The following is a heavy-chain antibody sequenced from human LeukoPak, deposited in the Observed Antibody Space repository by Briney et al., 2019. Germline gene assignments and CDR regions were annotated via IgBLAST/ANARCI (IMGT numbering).Heavy chain of an antibody. CDR3: ARDRLWEVGATPYFAY. CDR1: GFTFSGYY. J-gene: IGHJ4*02. Sequence: GGSLRLSCAASGFTFSGYYMSWIRQAPGKGLEWVSYISSSRSDTKYADSVKGRFTISRDNAKNSLYLQMNSLRAEDTAVYYCARDRLWEVGATPYFAYWGQGTLVTVPS. D-gene: IGHD1-26*01. CDR2: ISSSRSDT. V-gene: IGHV3-11*05.